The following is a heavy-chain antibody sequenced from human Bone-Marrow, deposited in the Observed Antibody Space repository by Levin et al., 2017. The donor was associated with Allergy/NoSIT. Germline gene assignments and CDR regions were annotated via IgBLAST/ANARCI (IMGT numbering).Heavy chain of an antibody. Sequence: SETLSLTCGVSGYSISNGGYYWTWIRQHPGKGLEWIGYISYIGTTYYKSSLKSRVAISVDTSKNQFSLTLTSVTAADTAVYYCARVSSGSYYADHWGQGALVTVSS. V-gene: IGHV4-31*11. CDR1: GYSISNGGYY. J-gene: IGHJ5*02. CDR3: ARVSSGSYYADH. D-gene: IGHD3-22*01. CDR2: ISYIGTT.